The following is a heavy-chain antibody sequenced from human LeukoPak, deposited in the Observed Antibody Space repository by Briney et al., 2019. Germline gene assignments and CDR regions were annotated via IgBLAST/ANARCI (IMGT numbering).Heavy chain of an antibody. CDR2: FNPEDGES. Sequence: ASVKVSCKVSGYIFTELSMNWVRQAPGKGLEWMGGFNPEDGESFYAQKFQGRVTLTEDTSADTAYMELSSLTFEDTAVYYCATDGSGDYLNHWGQGTLVTVSS. CDR3: ATDGSGDYLNH. J-gene: IGHJ4*02. D-gene: IGHD4-17*01. V-gene: IGHV1-24*01. CDR1: GYIFTELS.